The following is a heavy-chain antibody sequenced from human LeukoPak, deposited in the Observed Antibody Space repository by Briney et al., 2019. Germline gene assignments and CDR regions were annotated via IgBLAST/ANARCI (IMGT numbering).Heavy chain of an antibody. CDR2: PYSGGAT. CDR3: TKLKGWYGEGFFDY. CDR1: GFTVSSNY. Sequence: PGGSLRLSCAASGFTVSSNYMSWLRQPAGKGLEWVSVPYSGGATFYADSVKGRFTISRDTSKNTLYLQMNDLRADDTAVYYCTKLKGWYGEGFFDYWGQGTLVTVSS. D-gene: IGHD6-19*01. J-gene: IGHJ4*02. V-gene: IGHV3-53*01.